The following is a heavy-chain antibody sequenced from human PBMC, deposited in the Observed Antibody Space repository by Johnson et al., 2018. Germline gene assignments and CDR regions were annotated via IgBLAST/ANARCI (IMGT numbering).Heavy chain of an antibody. J-gene: IGHJ4*02. CDR1: GGTFSSYA. D-gene: IGHD3-10*01. CDR3: ARKNGPITMIRGFIDS. Sequence: QVQLVESGAEVKKPGSSVKVSCKASGGTFSSYAISWVRQAPGQGLEWMGGIIPIFGTANYAQKFQGRVTITADESTSTAYMELSSLRAEDTAVYYCARKNGPITMIRGFIDSWGQGTLVTVSS. V-gene: IGHV1-69*01. CDR2: IIPIFGTA.